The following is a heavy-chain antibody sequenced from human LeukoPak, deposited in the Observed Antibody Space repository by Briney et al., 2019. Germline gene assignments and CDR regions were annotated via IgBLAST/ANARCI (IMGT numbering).Heavy chain of an antibody. CDR2: IYYSGST. D-gene: IGHD6-6*01. V-gene: IGHV4-59*12. CDR3: AREGSSSGDY. J-gene: IGHJ4*02. Sequence: SETLSLTCTVSGGSISRYYWSWIRQPPGKGLEWIGNIYYSGSTNYNPSLKSRVTISVDTSKNQFSLKLSSVTAADTAVYYCAREGSSSGDYWGQGTLVTVSS. CDR1: GGSISRYY.